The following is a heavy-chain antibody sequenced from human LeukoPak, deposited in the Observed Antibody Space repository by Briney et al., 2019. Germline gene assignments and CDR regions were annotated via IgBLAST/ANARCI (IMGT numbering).Heavy chain of an antibody. Sequence: SETLSLTCTVSGGSISSYYWSWIRQPPGKGLEWIGYIYYSGSTNYNPSLKSRVTISVDTSKNQFSLKLSSVAAADTAVYYCARYSKPTYYFDYWGQGTLVTVSS. D-gene: IGHD4-11*01. CDR1: GGSISSYY. CDR2: IYYSGST. V-gene: IGHV4-59*08. CDR3: ARYSKPTYYFDY. J-gene: IGHJ4*02.